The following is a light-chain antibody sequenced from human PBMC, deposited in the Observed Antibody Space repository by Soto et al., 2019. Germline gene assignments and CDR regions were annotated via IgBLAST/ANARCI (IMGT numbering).Light chain of an antibody. V-gene: IGLV2-8*01. CDR3: KSYAGSNTYV. CDR2: EVV. CDR1: KNDIAVYDF. Sequence: QSDLNNPPSAYGSPGQSVTISCTGTKNDIAVYDFVSWYQHHPGKAPRLIIYEVVQRPSGVPDRFSGSKSGNTASLTVSGLQAADEADYFCKSYAGSNTYVFGSGTKV. J-gene: IGLJ1*01.